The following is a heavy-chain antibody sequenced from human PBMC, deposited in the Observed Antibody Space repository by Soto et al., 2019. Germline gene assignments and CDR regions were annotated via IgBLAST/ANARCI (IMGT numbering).Heavy chain of an antibody. CDR1: GYTFTSYG. D-gene: IGHD3-10*01. J-gene: IGHJ5*02. CDR2: ISAYNGNT. V-gene: IGHV1-18*01. Sequence: ASVKVSCKASGYTFTSYGISWVRQAPGQGLEWMGWISAYNGNTNYAQKLQGRVTMTTDTSTSTAYMELRSLRSDDTAVYYCARIYGSGSYNSEFDPWGQGTLVTVSS. CDR3: ARIYGSGSYNSEFDP.